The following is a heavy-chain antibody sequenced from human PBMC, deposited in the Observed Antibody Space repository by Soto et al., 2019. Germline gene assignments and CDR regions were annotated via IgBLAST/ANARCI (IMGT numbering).Heavy chain of an antibody. J-gene: IGHJ4*02. V-gene: IGHV3-23*01. CDR3: AKARDYDFWSGYKGVSGY. D-gene: IGHD3-3*01. Sequence: EVQLLESGGDLVQPGGSLRLSCAASGFTFSSYAMNWVRQAPGKGLEWVSVISGSGGSTYYADSVKGRFTISRDNSKNTLYLQMNSLRAEDTAVYYCAKARDYDFWSGYKGVSGYWGQGTLVTVSS. CDR2: ISGSGGST. CDR1: GFTFSSYA.